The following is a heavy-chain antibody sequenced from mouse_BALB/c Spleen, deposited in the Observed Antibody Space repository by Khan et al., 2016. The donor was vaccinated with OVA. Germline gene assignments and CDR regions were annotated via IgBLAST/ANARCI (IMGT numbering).Heavy chain of an antibody. V-gene: IGHV3-6*02. J-gene: IGHJ1*01. CDR1: GYSITSGNY. D-gene: IGHD1-1*01. CDR3: ARRFYYSYWYFDV. CDR2: ISYDGSF. Sequence: EVQLQESGPGLVKPSQSLSLTCSVTGYSITSGNYWNWIRQFPGNKLEWMGYISYDGSFNYNPSLKNRISITRDTSENQFFLQLNSVTTEDTATYFCARRFYYSYWYFDVRGAGTTVTVSS.